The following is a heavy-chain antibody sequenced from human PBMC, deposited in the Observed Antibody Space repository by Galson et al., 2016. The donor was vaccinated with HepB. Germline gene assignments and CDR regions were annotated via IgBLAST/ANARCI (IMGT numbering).Heavy chain of an antibody. D-gene: IGHD3/OR15-3a*01. CDR2: IYHRGRT. Sequence: TLSLTCTVSSGSISSAGSYWSWIRQHPEKGLEWIGFIYHRGRTDYNPSLKSRVSISVETSKNQFSLDLRSVTAADTAVYYCARQRSFGLRENWFDPWGQGILVTVSS. V-gene: IGHV4-31*03. CDR1: SGSISSAGSY. J-gene: IGHJ5*02. CDR3: ARQRSFGLRENWFDP.